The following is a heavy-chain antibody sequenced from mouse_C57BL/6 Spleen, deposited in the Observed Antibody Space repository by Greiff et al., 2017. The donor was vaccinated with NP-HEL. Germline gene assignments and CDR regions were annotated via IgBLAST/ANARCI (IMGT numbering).Heavy chain of an antibody. D-gene: IGHD2-1*01. V-gene: IGHV1-54*01. CDR3: AREGIYGNYRFAY. CDR1: GYAFTNYL. CDR2: INPGSGGT. Sequence: VQLQQSGAELVRPGTSVKVSCKASGYAFTNYLIEWVKQRPGQGLEWIGVINPGSGGTNYNEKFKGKATLTADKSSRTAYMQLSSLTSEDSAVYFCAREGIYGNYRFAYWGQGTLVTVSA. J-gene: IGHJ3*01.